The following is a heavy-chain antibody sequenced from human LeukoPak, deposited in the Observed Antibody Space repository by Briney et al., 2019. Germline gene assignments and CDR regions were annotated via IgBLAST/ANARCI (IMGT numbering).Heavy chain of an antibody. CDR1: GYSISSGYY. V-gene: IGHV4-38-2*02. Sequence: SETLSLTCTVSGYSISSGYYWGWIRQPPGKGLEWIGSIFYSGRTYYNPSLKSRVTMSVDTSKNQFSMRLSSVNAADTAVYYCARDILATSIAAPYYWGQGTLVTVSS. CDR2: IFYSGRT. J-gene: IGHJ4*02. D-gene: IGHD6-13*01. CDR3: ARDILATSIAAPYY.